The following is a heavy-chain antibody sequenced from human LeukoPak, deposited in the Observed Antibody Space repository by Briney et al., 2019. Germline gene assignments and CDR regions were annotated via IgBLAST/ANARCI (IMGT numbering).Heavy chain of an antibody. V-gene: IGHV4-59*01. CDR3: ARGRSGFGELFNGYYYYYYMDV. CDR1: GGSISSYY. Sequence: SETLSLTCTVSGGSISSYYWSWIRQPPGKGLEWIGYIYYSGSTNYNPSLKSRVTISVDTSKNQFSLKLSSVTAADTAVYYCARGRSGFGELFNGYYYYYYMDVWGKGTTVTVSS. D-gene: IGHD3-10*01. CDR2: IYYSGST. J-gene: IGHJ6*03.